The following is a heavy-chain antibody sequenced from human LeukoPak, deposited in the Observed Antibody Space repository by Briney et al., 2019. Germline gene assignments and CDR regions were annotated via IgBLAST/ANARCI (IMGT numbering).Heavy chain of an antibody. V-gene: IGHV3-30*18. J-gene: IGHJ6*04. CDR3: AKDHTTGYYGMDV. CDR2: ISYDGSNI. D-gene: IGHD1-1*01. Sequence: PGGSLRLSCAASGFTFNNYGMHWVRQAPGKGLDWVAVISYDGSNIYYADSVKGRFTISRDNSKNTLYLQMNSLRAEDTAVYYCAKDHTTGYYGMDVWGKGTTVTVSS. CDR1: GFTFNNYG.